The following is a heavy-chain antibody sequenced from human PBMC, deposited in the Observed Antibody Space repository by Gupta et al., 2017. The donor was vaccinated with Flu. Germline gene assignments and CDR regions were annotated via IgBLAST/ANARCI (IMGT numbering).Heavy chain of an antibody. V-gene: IGHV3-23*01. Sequence: GLEWVSVISGSGITTYYADSVKGRFIISRDNSRNTLYLQMSSLRAEDTALYYCAKPVLAGDYPSRGAFYFDCWGQGAPVTVSS. CDR3: AKPVLAGDYPSRGAFYFDC. CDR2: ISGSGITT. D-gene: IGHD3-10*01. J-gene: IGHJ4*02.